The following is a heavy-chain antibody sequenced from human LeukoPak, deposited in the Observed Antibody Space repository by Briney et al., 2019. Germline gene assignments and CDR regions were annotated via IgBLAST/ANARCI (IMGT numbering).Heavy chain of an antibody. CDR3: ARDKLGSGYSSDFDY. V-gene: IGHV3-66*02. CDR1: GFSVSSNY. CDR2: IYTGGTT. J-gene: IGHJ4*02. Sequence: PGGSLRRTCAASGFSVSSNYINWVRQAQGKGVEWVSAIYTGGTTYYADSVKGRFTISRDNSKNTLYLQMNSLRAEDTAVYYCARDKLGSGYSSDFDYWGQGTLVTVSS. D-gene: IGHD6-19*01.